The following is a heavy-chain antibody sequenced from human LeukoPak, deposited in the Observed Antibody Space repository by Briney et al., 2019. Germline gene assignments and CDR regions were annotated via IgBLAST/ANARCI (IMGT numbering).Heavy chain of an antibody. CDR3: VSGSYAYFVY. D-gene: IGHD3-10*01. J-gene: IGHJ4*02. CDR2: IYYSGST. V-gene: IGHV4-59*05. Sequence: SETLSLTCTVSGGSISSYYWSWIRQPPGKGLEWIGSIYYSGSTCYNPSLKSRVTISVDTSKNQFSLKLSSVTAADTAVYYCVSGSYAYFVYWGQGTLVTVSS. CDR1: GGSISSYY.